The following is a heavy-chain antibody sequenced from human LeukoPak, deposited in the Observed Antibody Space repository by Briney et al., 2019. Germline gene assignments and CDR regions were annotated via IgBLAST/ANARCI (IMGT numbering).Heavy chain of an antibody. CDR1: GFTFSSYG. CDR2: ISYDGSNK. J-gene: IGHJ4*02. CDR3: AEGGGDYYGFDY. D-gene: IGHD3-10*01. V-gene: IGHV3-30*18. Sequence: PGGSLRLSCAASGFTFSSYGMHWVRQAPGKGLEWVAVISYDGSNKYYADSVKGRFTISRDNSKNTLYLQMNSLRAEDTAVYYCAEGGGDYYGFDYWGQGTLVTVSS.